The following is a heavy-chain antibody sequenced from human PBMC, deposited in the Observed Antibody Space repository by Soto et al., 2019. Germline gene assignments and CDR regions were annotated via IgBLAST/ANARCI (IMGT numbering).Heavy chain of an antibody. CDR1: GFAFSRHG. V-gene: IGHV3-33*01. Sequence: QEQLVESGGGVVQPGRSLRLSCAASGFAFSRHGMHWVRQAPDKGLEWVAVLWYDGSNKYYADSVKGRFTISRDNSKKTLYLQMNSLRADDTAVYYCAREGLYSSNWYFDYWGQGTQVTVSS. J-gene: IGHJ4*02. CDR2: LWYDGSNK. CDR3: AREGLYSSNWYFDY. D-gene: IGHD6-13*01.